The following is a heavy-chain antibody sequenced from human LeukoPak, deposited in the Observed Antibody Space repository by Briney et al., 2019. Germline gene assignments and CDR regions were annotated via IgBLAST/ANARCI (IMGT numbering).Heavy chain of an antibody. D-gene: IGHD4-23*01. J-gene: IGHJ4*02. CDR1: GFTFSSYG. CDR3: ARDSRWVFDY. CDR2: ITSSGSPI. Sequence: GGSLRLSCAASGFTFSSYGMVWVRQAPGKGLEWVSFITSSGSPIYYADSVKGRFTISRDNAKNSLYLQMNSLRAEDTAVYYCARDSRWVFDYWGQGTLVTVSS. V-gene: IGHV3-48*03.